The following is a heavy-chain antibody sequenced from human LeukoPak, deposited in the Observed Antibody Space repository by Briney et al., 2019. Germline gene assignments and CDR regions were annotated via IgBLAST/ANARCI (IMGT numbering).Heavy chain of an antibody. CDR1: GFPFSASA. Sequence: PGRSLRLSCAASGFPFSASAMTWVRQAPGKGLEWVANIKEDESAKFYADSVRGRFTISRDNAKNSLYLQMNNLRVEDTAVYYCARAVDVADYWGRGTLVTVSS. J-gene: IGHJ4*02. V-gene: IGHV3-7*01. D-gene: IGHD3-16*01. CDR2: IKEDESAK. CDR3: ARAVDVADY.